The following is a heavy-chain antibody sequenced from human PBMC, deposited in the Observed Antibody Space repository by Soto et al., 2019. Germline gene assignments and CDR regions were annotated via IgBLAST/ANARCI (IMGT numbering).Heavy chain of an antibody. Sequence: GGSLRLSCAGPGFSFGSYEKNWVRQAPGKGLEWVTFTSYDGSINYYADSVKGRFTMSRDNSKNLLYLQMNSLRTEDTAVYYCVRRSTVSYYAVDVWGQGTTVTVSS. CDR1: GFSFGSYE. J-gene: IGHJ6*02. CDR2: TSYDGSIN. D-gene: IGHD4-17*01. CDR3: VRRSTVSYYAVDV. V-gene: IGHV3-30*04.